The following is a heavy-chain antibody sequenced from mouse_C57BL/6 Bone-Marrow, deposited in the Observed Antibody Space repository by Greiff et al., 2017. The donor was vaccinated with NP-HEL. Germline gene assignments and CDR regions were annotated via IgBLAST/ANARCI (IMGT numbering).Heavy chain of an antibody. CDR1: GYSITSGYY. D-gene: IGHD2-3*01. J-gene: IGHJ2*01. Sequence: EVQRVESGPGLVKPSQSLSLTCSVTGYSITSGYYWNWIRQFPGNKLEWMGYISYDGSNNYNPSLKNRISITRDTSKNQFFLKLNSVTTEDTATYYCARVYDGYSDYWGQGTTLTVSS. CDR3: ARVYDGYSDY. V-gene: IGHV3-6*01. CDR2: ISYDGSN.